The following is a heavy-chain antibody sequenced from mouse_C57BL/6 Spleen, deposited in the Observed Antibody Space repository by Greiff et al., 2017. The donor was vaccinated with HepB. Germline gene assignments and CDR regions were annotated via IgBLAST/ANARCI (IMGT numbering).Heavy chain of an antibody. CDR2: IDPSDSYT. D-gene: IGHD1-1*01. Sequence: QVQLQQPGAELARPGTSVKLSCKASGYTFTSYWMHWVKQRPGQGLEWIGVIDPSDSYTNYNQKFKGKATLTVDTSSSTAYMQLSSLTSEDSAVYYCARRYGSSLWYFDVWGTGTTVTVSS. CDR3: ARRYGSSLWYFDV. J-gene: IGHJ1*03. V-gene: IGHV1-59*01. CDR1: GYTFTSYW.